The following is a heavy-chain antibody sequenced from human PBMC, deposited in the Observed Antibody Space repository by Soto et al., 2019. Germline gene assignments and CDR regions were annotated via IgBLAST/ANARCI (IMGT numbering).Heavy chain of an antibody. CDR1: GGTFSSYA. CDR3: ARRSIFGVENNWFDP. D-gene: IGHD3-3*01. CDR2: IIPIFGTA. J-gene: IGHJ5*02. Sequence: QVQLVQSGAEVKKPGSSVKVSCKASGGTFSSYAISWVRQAPGKGLEWMGGIIPIFGTANYAQKFQGRFTITADESTSTVYMELSSLRSEDTAVYYCARRSIFGVENNWFDPWGQGTLVTVSS. V-gene: IGHV1-69*12.